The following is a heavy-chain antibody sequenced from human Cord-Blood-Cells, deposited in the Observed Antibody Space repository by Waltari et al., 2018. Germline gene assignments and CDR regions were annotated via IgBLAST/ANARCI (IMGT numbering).Heavy chain of an antibody. CDR3: ARGYYILTDLYDYYGMDF. D-gene: IGHD3-9*01. V-gene: IGHV1-69*01. Sequence: QVQLQQSGAEVKKPGPSVKVYCKASGGTVSSYAISRVRQASGQGLGWMGVVIPIFGTANCAQKFQGIVTSTADESTSTAYMELSSLRSEDTAVYYCARGYYILTDLYDYYGMDFWGQGTTVTVSS. CDR1: GGTVSSYA. CDR2: VIPIFGTA. J-gene: IGHJ6*02.